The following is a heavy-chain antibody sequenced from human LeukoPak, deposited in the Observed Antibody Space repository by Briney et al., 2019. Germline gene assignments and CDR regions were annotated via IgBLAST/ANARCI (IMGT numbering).Heavy chain of an antibody. CDR1: GYTFTSYY. CDR3: ARGPGPLYYDFWSAYGMDV. CDR2: IIPIFGTA. V-gene: IGHV1-69*13. J-gene: IGHJ6*02. D-gene: IGHD3-3*01. Sequence: ASVKVSCKASGYTFTSYYMHWVRQAPGQGLEWMGGIIPIFGTANYAQKFQGRVTITADESTSTAYMELSSLRSEDTAVYYCARGPGPLYYDFWSAYGMDVWGQGTTVTVSS.